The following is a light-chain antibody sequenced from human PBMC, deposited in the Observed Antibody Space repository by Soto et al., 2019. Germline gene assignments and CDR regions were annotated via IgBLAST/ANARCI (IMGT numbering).Light chain of an antibody. J-gene: IGLJ1*01. V-gene: IGLV2-14*01. CDR2: DVS. Sequence: QSCLTQPASVSGSLGQSITISCTGTSTDVGRYNYVSWYQQHPGKAPKLMIYDVSSRPSGVSNRFSGSKSGDTASLIISGLQAEDEADYYCLSFTTSDTYVFGTGTKLTVL. CDR3: LSFTTSDTYV. CDR1: STDVGRYNY.